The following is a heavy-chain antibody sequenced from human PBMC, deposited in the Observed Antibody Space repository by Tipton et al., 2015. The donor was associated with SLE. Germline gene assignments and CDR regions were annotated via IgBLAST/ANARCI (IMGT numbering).Heavy chain of an antibody. D-gene: IGHD6-19*01. Sequence: TLSLTCTVSGGSISTYHWTWIRQSPGRGLEYIGYIYYSGNTNYNPSLKSRVTISVDTSKNQFSLRLSSLTAADTAVYYCARVGGMAVAVAFDIWGQGTVVTVSS. V-gene: IGHV4-59*01. CDR3: ARVGGMAVAVAFDI. CDR1: GGSISTYH. J-gene: IGHJ3*02. CDR2: IYYSGNT.